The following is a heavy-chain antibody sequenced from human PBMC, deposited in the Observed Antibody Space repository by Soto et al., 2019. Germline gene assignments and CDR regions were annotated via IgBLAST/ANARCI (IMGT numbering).Heavy chain of an antibody. CDR1: GLTFSSNW. J-gene: IGHJ6*02. CDR3: ARHGMDV. CDR2: ISSDGSST. Sequence: EMQLVESGGGLVQPGGSLRLSCAASGLTFSSNWMHWVRQTPGKGLVWVSHISSDGSSTNYADSVKGRFTISRDNAKNTLYLQMTGLRAEDTAVYYCARHGMDVWGQGTTVTVSS. V-gene: IGHV3-74*01.